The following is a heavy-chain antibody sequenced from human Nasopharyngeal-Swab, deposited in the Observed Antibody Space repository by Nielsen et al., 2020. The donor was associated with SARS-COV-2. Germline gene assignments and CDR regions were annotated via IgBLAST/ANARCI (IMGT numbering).Heavy chain of an antibody. V-gene: IGHV4-61*02. CDR1: GGSISSGSYY. CDR2: IYTSGST. Sequence: SETLSLTCTVSGGSISSGSYYWSWIRQPAGKGLEWIGRIYTSGSTNYNPSLKSRVTISVDTSKNQFSLKLSSVTAADTAVYYCARDQYCSGGSCTEFDYWGQGTLVTVSS. J-gene: IGHJ4*02. CDR3: ARDQYCSGGSCTEFDY. D-gene: IGHD2-15*01.